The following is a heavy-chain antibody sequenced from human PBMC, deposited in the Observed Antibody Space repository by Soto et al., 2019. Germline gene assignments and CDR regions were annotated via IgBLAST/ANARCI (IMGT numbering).Heavy chain of an antibody. J-gene: IGHJ6*02. CDR1: VFTFISYW. D-gene: IGHD3-10*01. CDR2: IKQDGSEK. CDR3: ARKLDHYYYYGMDV. V-gene: IGHV3-7*01. Sequence: GWSLRLSCASSVFTFISYWMSWVRQAPGKGLEWVANIKQDGSEKYYVDSVKGRFTISRDNAKNSLYLQMNSLRAEDTAVYYCARKLDHYYYYGMDVWGQGTTVTVSS.